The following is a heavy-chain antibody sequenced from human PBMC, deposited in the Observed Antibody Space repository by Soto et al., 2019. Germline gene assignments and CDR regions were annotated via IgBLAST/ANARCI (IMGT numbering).Heavy chain of an antibody. Sequence: ASVKVSCKVSGYTLTELSMHWVRQAPGKGLEWMGGFDPEDGNTNYAQKLQGRVTMTTDTSTSTAYMELRSLRSDDTAVYYCARVPDYGDYAYYYYYMDVWGKGTTVTVSS. V-gene: IGHV1-24*01. CDR1: GYTLTELS. CDR2: FDPEDGNT. D-gene: IGHD4-17*01. CDR3: ARVPDYGDYAYYYYYMDV. J-gene: IGHJ6*03.